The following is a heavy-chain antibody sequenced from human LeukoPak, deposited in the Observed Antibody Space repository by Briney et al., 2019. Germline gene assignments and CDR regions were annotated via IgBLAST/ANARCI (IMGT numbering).Heavy chain of an antibody. CDR3: ARRLAAAAINWLDP. CDR1: GFTVRSNY. J-gene: IGHJ5*01. Sequence: GGSLRLSCAASGFTVRSNYMTWVRQAPGKGLELVSVIYSDVSGGSTYYAASVKGRFTISRDNSKNTLYLQMNSLRAEDTAVYYCARRLAAAAINWLDPWGQGTLVTVSS. D-gene: IGHD6-13*01. CDR2: IYSDVSGGST. V-gene: IGHV3-66*04.